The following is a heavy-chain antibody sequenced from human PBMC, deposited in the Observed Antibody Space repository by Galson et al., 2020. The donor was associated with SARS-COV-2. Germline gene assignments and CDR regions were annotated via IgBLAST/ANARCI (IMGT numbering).Heavy chain of an antibody. V-gene: IGHV4-39*01. Sequence: SETLSLTCTVSGGSISTRSYYWGWIRQPPGKGLEWIGSGSSSGSIAYTPSLNSRVTISVDTSKNQFSLSLSSVTAADTAVYFCARRGEMVAWAYWGQGILVAVSS. D-gene: IGHD2-8*01. CDR1: GGSISTRSYY. J-gene: IGHJ4*02. CDR2: GSSSGSI. CDR3: ARRGEMVAWAY.